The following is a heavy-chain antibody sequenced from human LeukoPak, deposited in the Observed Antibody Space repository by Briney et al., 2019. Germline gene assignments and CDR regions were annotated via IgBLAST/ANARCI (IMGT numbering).Heavy chain of an antibody. J-gene: IGHJ4*02. V-gene: IGHV4-39*07. CDR3: ASPYYYDSSGPFDY. D-gene: IGHD3-22*01. Sequence: SETLSLTCTVSGGSISSSSYYWSWIRQPPGKGLEWIGEINHSGSTNYNPSLKSRVTISVDTSKNQFSLKLSSVTAADTAVYYCASPYYYDSSGPFDYWGQGTLVTVSS. CDR1: GGSISSSSYY. CDR2: INHSGST.